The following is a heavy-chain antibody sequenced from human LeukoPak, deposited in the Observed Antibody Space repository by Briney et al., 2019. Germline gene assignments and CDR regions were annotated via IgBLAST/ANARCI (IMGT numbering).Heavy chain of an antibody. CDR3: AKGKVNHLGALDY. CDR1: GSTFSSYA. V-gene: IGHV3-23*01. Sequence: PGGSLRLSCAASGSTFSSYAMSWVRQAPGKGLEWVSTISESGGGSYSGGGTYYGDSVKGRFIISKDGSTKTLFLQMDRLRADDTGIYYCAKGKVNHLGALDYWGQGALVTVSS. D-gene: IGHD1-26*01. CDR2: ISESGGGSYSGGGT. J-gene: IGHJ4*02.